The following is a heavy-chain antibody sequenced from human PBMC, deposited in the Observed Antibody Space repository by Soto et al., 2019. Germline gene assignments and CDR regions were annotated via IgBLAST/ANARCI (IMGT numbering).Heavy chain of an antibody. CDR2: IRATGGET. D-gene: IGHD2-21*01. J-gene: IGHJ4*02. V-gene: IGHV3-23*01. CDR3: AQDRGWGVVSPSHDY. Sequence: EVQLLESGGGTVLPGGSLRVSCAASGFTFRNFVMSWVCQAPGRGLEWVSAIRATGGETFYADSVKGRFTISRDNSKNTLFLQMNSLRDEDTALYFCAQDRGWGVVSPSHDYWGQGTLVTVSS. CDR1: GFTFRNFV.